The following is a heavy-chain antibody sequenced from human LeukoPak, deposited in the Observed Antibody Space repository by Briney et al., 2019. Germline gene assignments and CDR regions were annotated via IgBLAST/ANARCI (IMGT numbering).Heavy chain of an antibody. V-gene: IGHV1-2*02. J-gene: IGHJ4*02. CDR3: ARVLDSGYPVWDC. Sequence: ASVKVSCKASGYTFTGYYMHWVRQAPGQGLEWMGWINPNSGVTNYAQKFQGRVTMTRDTSISTAYMELSRLRSDDTAVYHCARVLDSGYPVWDCWGQGTLVTVSS. CDR2: INPNSGVT. D-gene: IGHD5-12*01. CDR1: GYTFTGYY.